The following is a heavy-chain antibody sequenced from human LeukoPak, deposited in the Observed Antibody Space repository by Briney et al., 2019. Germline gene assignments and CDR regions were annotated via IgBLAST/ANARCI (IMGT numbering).Heavy chain of an antibody. CDR3: ARNIDSSGYYYFLY. CDR2: INPNSGGT. D-gene: IGHD3-22*01. Sequence: GASVKVSCKASGYTFTGYYMHWVRQAPGQGLEWMGWINPNSGGTNYAQKFQGRVTMTRNTSISTAYMELSSLRSEDTAVYYCARNIDSSGYYYFLYWGQGTLVTVSS. J-gene: IGHJ4*02. V-gene: IGHV1-2*02. CDR1: GYTFTGYY.